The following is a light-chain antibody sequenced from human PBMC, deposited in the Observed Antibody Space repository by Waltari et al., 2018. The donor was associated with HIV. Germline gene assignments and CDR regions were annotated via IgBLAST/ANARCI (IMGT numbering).Light chain of an antibody. J-gene: IGLJ2*01. Sequence: SYELTPPPSVSVSPGPTASLTCSGDKLGDKYACWYQQKPGQSPVLVIYQDDKRPSGIPERFSGSNSGNTATLTISGTQAMDEADYYCQTWDSNILFGGGTKLTVL. CDR1: KLGDKY. CDR2: QDD. V-gene: IGLV3-1*01. CDR3: QTWDSNIL.